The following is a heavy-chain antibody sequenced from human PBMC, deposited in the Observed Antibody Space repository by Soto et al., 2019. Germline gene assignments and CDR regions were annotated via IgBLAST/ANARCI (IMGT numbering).Heavy chain of an antibody. CDR1: GVTIVGFA. V-gene: IGHV3-23*01. CDR3: ARSPSLYNYFDV. J-gene: IGHJ4*02. D-gene: IGHD2-2*01. Sequence: GLKRLRNEVSGVTIVGFAVSRIRKEPGKGLEWVSAISGGGDKPFYTDSVKGRFTISRDNSKNTLYLQMNSLRAEDTAVYYCARSPSLYNYFDVWGQGTLVTVSS. CDR2: ISGGGDKP.